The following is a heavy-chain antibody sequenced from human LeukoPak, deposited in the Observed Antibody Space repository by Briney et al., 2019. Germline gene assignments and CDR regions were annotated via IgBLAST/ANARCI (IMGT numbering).Heavy chain of an antibody. V-gene: IGHV3-64*04. CDR3: ASYSGYDSAGPALDY. Sequence: GGSLRLSCSASGFPFSSYAMHWVRQAPGKGLEYVSAISDSGGSTYYADSVKGRFTISRDNAKNSLYLQMNSLRAEDTAVYYCASYSGYDSAGPALDYWGQGTLVTVSS. CDR2: ISDSGGST. CDR1: GFPFSSYA. J-gene: IGHJ4*02. D-gene: IGHD5-12*01.